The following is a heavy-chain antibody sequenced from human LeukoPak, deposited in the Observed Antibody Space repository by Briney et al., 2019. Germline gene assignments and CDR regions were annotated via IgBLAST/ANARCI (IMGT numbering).Heavy chain of an antibody. V-gene: IGHV4-39*01. CDR2: IYYSGST. J-gene: IGHJ3*02. Sequence: PSETLSLTCTVSGGSISSSSYYWGWIRQPPGKGLEWIGSIYYSGSTYYNPSLKSRVTISVDTSKNQFSLKLSSVTAAVTAVYYCARPAPYSSSWHAFDIWGQGTMVTVSS. CDR3: ARPAPYSSSWHAFDI. D-gene: IGHD6-13*01. CDR1: GGSISSSSYY.